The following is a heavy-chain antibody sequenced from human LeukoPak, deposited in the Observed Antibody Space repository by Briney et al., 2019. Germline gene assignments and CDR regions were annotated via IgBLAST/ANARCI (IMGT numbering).Heavy chain of an antibody. CDR2: IYTSGST. V-gene: IGHV4-4*07. CDR3: ARESSITIFGVALDY. Sequence: SSETLSLTCTVSGGSISSYYWSWIRQPAGKGLEWIGRIYTSGSTNYNPSLKSRVTMSVDTSKNQFSLKLSSVTAADTAVYYCARESSITIFGVALDYWGQGTLVTVSS. D-gene: IGHD3-3*01. J-gene: IGHJ4*02. CDR1: GGSISSYY.